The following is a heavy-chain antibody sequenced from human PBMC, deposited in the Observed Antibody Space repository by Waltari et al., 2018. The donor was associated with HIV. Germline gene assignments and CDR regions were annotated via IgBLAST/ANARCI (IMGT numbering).Heavy chain of an antibody. V-gene: IGHV3-7*01. CDR2: IKQERSEK. Sequence: EVQLVESGGGLVQPGGSLRLSCAASGFTFSIYWMSWLHQVTGKGREGVDKIKQERSEKQYAESVRGRFTISRDNTKNSLYLQMNSLRAEDTVVYYCAKYSGSYWGAHNWFDPWGQGTLVTVSS. CDR1: GFTFSIYW. CDR3: AKYSGSYWGAHNWFDP. D-gene: IGHD1-26*01. J-gene: IGHJ5*02.